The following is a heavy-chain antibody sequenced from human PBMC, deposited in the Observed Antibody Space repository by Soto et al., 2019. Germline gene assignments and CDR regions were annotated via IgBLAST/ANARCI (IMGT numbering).Heavy chain of an antibody. V-gene: IGHV3-73*02. CDR3: VIYSRTLGWFFDL. CDR1: GFTFSDSA. Sequence: EVQLVESGGGLVQPGGSLKLSCAASGFTFSDSAMHWVRQASGEGLEWLGRIRSKGNNYATEYGASLKGRFTISRDDFKKTTYLQMSNLNTEDPFVYCCVIYSRTLGWFFDLWFRVTLVTVSS. D-gene: IGHD2-21*01. CDR2: IRSKGNNYAT. J-gene: IGHJ2*01.